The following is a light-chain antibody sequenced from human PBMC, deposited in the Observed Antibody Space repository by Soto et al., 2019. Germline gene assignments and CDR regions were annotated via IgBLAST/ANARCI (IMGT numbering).Light chain of an antibody. CDR3: SSHAGITNVV. J-gene: IGLJ3*02. V-gene: IGLV2-8*01. Sequence: QSALTQPPSASGSPGQSVTISCTGTSSDVGGYNYVSWYQQHPGKAPKLMIYEVTKRPSGVPDRFSGSKSGNTASLTVSGLQAEDEADYYCSSHAGITNVVFGGGTQLTVL. CDR1: SSDVGGYNY. CDR2: EVT.